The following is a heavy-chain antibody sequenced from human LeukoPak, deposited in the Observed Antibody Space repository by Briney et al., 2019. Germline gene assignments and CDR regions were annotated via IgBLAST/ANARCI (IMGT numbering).Heavy chain of an antibody. CDR1: GGTFSSYA. Sequence: GASVKVSCKASGGTFSSYAISWVRQAPGQGLEWMGWINPNSGGTNYAQKFQGRVTMTRDTSISTAYMELSRLRSDDTAVYYCARVPGSSLTVTYSPFDYWGQGTLVTVSS. CDR2: INPNSGGT. J-gene: IGHJ4*02. V-gene: IGHV1-2*02. D-gene: IGHD4-17*01. CDR3: ARVPGSSLTVTYSPFDY.